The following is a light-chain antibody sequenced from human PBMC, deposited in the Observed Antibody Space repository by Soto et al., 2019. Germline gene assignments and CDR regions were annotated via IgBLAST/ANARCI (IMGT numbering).Light chain of an antibody. V-gene: IGKV1-9*01. J-gene: IGKJ4*01. Sequence: DIQLTQSPSFLSASVGDRVTITCRASQGISSYLDWYQQKPGKDPKLLIYAASTLQSGVPSRFSGSGSGTEFTLTISSLQPEDFATYFCQQLNSYPFLPFGGGTRVEIK. CDR2: AAS. CDR3: QQLNSYPFLP. CDR1: QGISSY.